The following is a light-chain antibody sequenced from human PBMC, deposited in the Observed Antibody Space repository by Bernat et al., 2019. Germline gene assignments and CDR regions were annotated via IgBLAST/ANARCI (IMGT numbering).Light chain of an antibody. V-gene: IGKV1-39*01. CDR2: AAS. Sequence: DIQMTQSPSSLSASVGDRVTITCRASQSISSYLNWYQQKPGKAPELLIYAASSLQSEVPSRFSGSGSGTDFALTISSLQPEDFATYYCQQSYSTPFTFGPGTKVDIK. CDR3: QQSYSTPFT. J-gene: IGKJ3*01. CDR1: QSISSY.